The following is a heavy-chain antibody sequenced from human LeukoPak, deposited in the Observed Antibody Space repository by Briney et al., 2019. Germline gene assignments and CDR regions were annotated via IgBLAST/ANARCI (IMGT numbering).Heavy chain of an antibody. D-gene: IGHD3-22*01. Sequence: VASVKVSCKASGYTFTTYGISRVRQAPGQGLEWMGWINPYNGNTNYAQKLQGRVTMTRDTSTSTVYMELSSLRSEDTAVYYCARDPPIQQDSSDSSGYYPRYYFDYWGQGTLVTVSS. CDR2: INPYNGNT. V-gene: IGHV1-18*01. CDR3: ARDPPIQQDSSDSSGYYPRYYFDY. CDR1: GYTFTTYG. J-gene: IGHJ4*02.